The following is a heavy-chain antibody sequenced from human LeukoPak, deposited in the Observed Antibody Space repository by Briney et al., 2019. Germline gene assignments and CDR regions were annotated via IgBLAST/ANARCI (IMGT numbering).Heavy chain of an antibody. Sequence: GGSLRLSCAASGLIFSSYSMNWVRQAPGKGLEWVSYISSSSSTIYYADSVKGRFTISRDNSKNTLYLQMNSLRAEDTAVYYCARDLRHQLLYCLDYWGQGTLVTVSS. CDR3: ARDLRHQLLYCLDY. CDR2: ISSSSSTI. D-gene: IGHD2-2*02. J-gene: IGHJ4*02. V-gene: IGHV3-48*01. CDR1: GLIFSSYS.